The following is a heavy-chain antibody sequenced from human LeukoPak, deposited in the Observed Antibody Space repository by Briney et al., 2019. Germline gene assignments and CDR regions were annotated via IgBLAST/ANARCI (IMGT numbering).Heavy chain of an antibody. CDR1: GYTFTSYD. V-gene: IGHV1-8*01. CDR2: MNPNSGNT. Sequence: ASVKVSCKASGYTFTSYDINWVRQATGQGLEWMGWMNPNSGNTGYAQKFQGRVTMTRNTSISTAYMGLSSLRSEDTAVYYCARIVAAGYYFDYWGQGTLVTVSS. CDR3: ARIVAAGYYFDY. D-gene: IGHD6-25*01. J-gene: IGHJ4*02.